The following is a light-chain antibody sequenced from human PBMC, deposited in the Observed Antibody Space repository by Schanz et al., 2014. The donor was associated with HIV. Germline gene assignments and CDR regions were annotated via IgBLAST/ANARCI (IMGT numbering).Light chain of an antibody. CDR3: CSFAGTIWV. V-gene: IGLV1-40*01. J-gene: IGLJ3*02. CDR1: SSNMGTGFD. CDR2: ANT. Sequence: QSVLTQPPSVSGAPGQRVTISCTGSSSNMGTGFDVHWYQLLPATAPKVLIFANTHRPSGVPDRFSGSKSGTSASLAITGLKDEDEGDYYCCSFAGTIWVFGGGTKLTVL.